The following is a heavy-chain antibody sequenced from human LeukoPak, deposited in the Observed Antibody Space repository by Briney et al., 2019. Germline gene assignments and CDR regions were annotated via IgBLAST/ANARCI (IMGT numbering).Heavy chain of an antibody. V-gene: IGHV1-18*01. CDR3: ARGRRREIAVAGKDFDY. D-gene: IGHD6-19*01. Sequence: ASVKVSCKASGYTFTSYGISWVRQAPGQGLEWMGWISAYNGNTNYAQKLQGRVTMTTDTSTSTAYMELRSLRSDDTAVYYCARGRRREIAVAGKDFDYWGQGTLVTVSS. J-gene: IGHJ4*02. CDR2: ISAYNGNT. CDR1: GYTFTSYG.